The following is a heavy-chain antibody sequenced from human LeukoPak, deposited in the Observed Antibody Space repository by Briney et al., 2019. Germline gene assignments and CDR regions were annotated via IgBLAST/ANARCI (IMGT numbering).Heavy chain of an antibody. V-gene: IGHV1-46*02. CDR2: INPSGGRT. CDR1: GYTFNSYY. Sequence: GASVKVSCKASGYTFNSYYMHWVRQAPGQGLEWMGIINPSGGRTSYAQKFQGRVTMTGDTSTRTVYIELYSLRSDDTAVYYCARGGRDYGDPRFDPWGQGTLVTVSS. J-gene: IGHJ5*02. D-gene: IGHD4-17*01. CDR3: ARGGRDYGDPRFDP.